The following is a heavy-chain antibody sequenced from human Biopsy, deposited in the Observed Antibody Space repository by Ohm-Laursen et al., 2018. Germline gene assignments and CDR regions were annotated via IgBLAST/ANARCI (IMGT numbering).Heavy chain of an antibody. Sequence: ASVKVSCKASGYSFSTYDVNWVRQARGQGLEWMGWMIPSSGKTGYAQRFQGRVTITADVTTTTAYMDLSGLRSEDTAVYFCARGYSRRVSIFEASIYWFDTWGQGTLVTVSS. CDR3: ARGYSRRVSIFEASIYWFDT. J-gene: IGHJ5*02. CDR1: GYSFSTYD. CDR2: MIPSSGKT. D-gene: IGHD6-6*01. V-gene: IGHV1-8*01.